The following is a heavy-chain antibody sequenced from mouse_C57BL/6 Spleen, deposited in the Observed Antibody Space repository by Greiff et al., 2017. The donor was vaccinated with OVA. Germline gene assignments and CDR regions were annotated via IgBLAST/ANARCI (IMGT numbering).Heavy chain of an antibody. CDR2: IRLKSDNYAT. Sequence: EVQLQESGGGLVQPGGSMKLSCVASGFTFSNYWMNWVRQSPEKGLEWVAQIRLKSDNYATHYAESVKGRFTISRDESKSSVYLHMNNLRAEDTGIYYCTGDGYFDYWGQGTTLTVSS. J-gene: IGHJ2*01. CDR1: GFTFSNYW. V-gene: IGHV6-3*01. CDR3: TGDGYFDY. D-gene: IGHD2-3*01.